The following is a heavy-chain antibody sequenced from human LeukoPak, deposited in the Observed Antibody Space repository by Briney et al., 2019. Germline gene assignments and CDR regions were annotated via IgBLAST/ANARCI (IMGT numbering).Heavy chain of an antibody. CDR3: ARYGRSPSYYCYGMDV. J-gene: IGHJ6*02. Sequence: SETLSLTCTVSGGSISSYYWSWIRQPPGKGLEWIGYIYYSGSTNYNPSLKSRVTISVDTSKNQFSLKLSSVTAADTAVYYCARYGRSPSYYCYGMDVWGQGTTVTVSS. V-gene: IGHV4-59*01. D-gene: IGHD3-10*01. CDR2: IYYSGST. CDR1: GGSISSYY.